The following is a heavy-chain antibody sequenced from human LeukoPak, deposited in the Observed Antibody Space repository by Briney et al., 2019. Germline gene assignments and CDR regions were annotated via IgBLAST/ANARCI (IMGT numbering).Heavy chain of an antibody. D-gene: IGHD3-22*01. J-gene: IGHJ3*02. CDR3: ARGGLDRYYYDSSGYPPGAFDI. CDR2: ISSSGSTI. V-gene: IGHV3-11*01. Sequence: GGSLRLSCAASGFTFSDYYMSRIRQAPGKGLEWVSYISSSGSTIYYADSVKGRFTISRDNAKNPLYLQMNSLRAEDTAVYYCARGGLDRYYYDSSGYPPGAFDIWGQGTMVTVSS. CDR1: GFTFSDYY.